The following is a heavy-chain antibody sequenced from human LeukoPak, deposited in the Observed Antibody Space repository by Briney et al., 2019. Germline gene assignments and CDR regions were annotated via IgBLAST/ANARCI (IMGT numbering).Heavy chain of an antibody. J-gene: IGHJ4*02. D-gene: IGHD6-13*01. V-gene: IGHV3-21*01. Sequence: GGSLRLSCEASGFNFSSYSINWVRQAPGKGLEWVSSISIRSSYIFYADSVKGRFTISRDNAKNSVYLQMNSLRAEDTAVYYCARAGSSWSKGSDYWGQGTLVTVSS. CDR3: ARAGSSWSKGSDY. CDR2: ISIRSSYI. CDR1: GFNFSSYS.